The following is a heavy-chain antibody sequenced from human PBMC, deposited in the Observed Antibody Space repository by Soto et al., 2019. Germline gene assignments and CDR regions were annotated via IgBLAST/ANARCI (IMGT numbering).Heavy chain of an antibody. CDR3: ARDSGTYYDFWSGPVGYYYYYYMDV. CDR2: INAGNGNT. V-gene: IGHV1-3*01. J-gene: IGHJ6*03. Sequence: ASVTVSCKASVYTFTSYASHWVRQAPGQRLEWMGWINAGNGNTKYSQKFQGRVTMTRDTSASPAYMELSRLRSDDTAVYYCARDSGTYYDFWSGPVGYYYYYYMDVWGKGTTVTVSS. D-gene: IGHD3-3*01. CDR1: VYTFTSYA.